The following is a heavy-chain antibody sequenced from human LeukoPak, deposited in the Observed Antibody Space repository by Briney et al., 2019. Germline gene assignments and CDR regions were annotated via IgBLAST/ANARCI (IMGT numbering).Heavy chain of an antibody. J-gene: IGHJ4*02. CDR1: GFTFSSYS. D-gene: IGHD1-26*01. CDR2: ISSSIRTT. V-gene: IGHV3-48*01. CDR3: ARAGVSGSYPYYLDY. Sequence: GGSLRLSCAASGFTFSSYSMNWVRQAPGKGLEWISYISSSIRTTYYADSVKGRFTISRDNAKNSLYLQMNSLRAEDTAVYYCARAGVSGSYPYYLDYWGQGTLVTVSS.